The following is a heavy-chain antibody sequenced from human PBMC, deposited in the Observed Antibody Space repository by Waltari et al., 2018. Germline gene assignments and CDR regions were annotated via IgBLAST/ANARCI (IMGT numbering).Heavy chain of an antibody. CDR2: IYPGDSDT. CDR3: ARHNTMAYSGSYYYFDY. V-gene: IGHV5-51*01. J-gene: IGHJ4*02. D-gene: IGHD1-26*01. CDR1: GYSFTSYW. Sequence: EVQLVQSGAEVKKPGESLKISCKGSGYSFTSYWIGWVRQMPGKGLEWMGIIYPGDSDTRYSPSFQGQVTISADKSISTAYLQWSSLKASDTAMYYCARHNTMAYSGSYYYFDYWGQGTLVTVSS.